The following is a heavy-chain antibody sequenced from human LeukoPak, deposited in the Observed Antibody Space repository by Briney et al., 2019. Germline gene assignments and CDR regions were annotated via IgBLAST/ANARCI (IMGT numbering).Heavy chain of an antibody. V-gene: IGHV3-33*01. CDR2: IWYDGSNK. CDR1: GFTFSSYG. Sequence: GGYLRLSCAASGFTFSSYGMHWVRQAPGKGLEWVAVIWYDGSNKYYADSVKGRFTISRDNSKNTLYLQMNSLRAEDTAVYYCARDSRGLGSGSSRGYFDYWGQGTLVTVSS. D-gene: IGHD3-10*01. J-gene: IGHJ4*02. CDR3: ARDSRGLGSGSSRGYFDY.